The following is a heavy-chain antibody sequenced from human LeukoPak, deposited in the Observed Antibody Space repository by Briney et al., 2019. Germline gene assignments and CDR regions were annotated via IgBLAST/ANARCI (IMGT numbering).Heavy chain of an antibody. D-gene: IGHD3-22*01. CDR1: GFTVSSNY. J-gene: IGHJ4*02. CDR2: IYSGGST. Sequence: SGGSPRLSCAASGFTVSSNYMSWVRQAPGKGLEWVSVIYSGGSTYYADSVKGRFTISRDNSKNTLHLQMNSLSAEDTAVYYCAKGAMPYYDGSGYNYFDYWGQGTPVTVSS. CDR3: AKGAMPYYDGSGYNYFDY. V-gene: IGHV3-66*01.